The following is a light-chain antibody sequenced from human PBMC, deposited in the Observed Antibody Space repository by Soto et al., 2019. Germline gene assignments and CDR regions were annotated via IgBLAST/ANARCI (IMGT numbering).Light chain of an antibody. CDR2: GAS. Sequence: VLTQSPGTLYWSPGERATDSCMASQSVSSNLAWYQQKPGQAPRLLIYGASSRATGIPDRFSGSGSGTDFTLTISRLEPEDFAVYYCQQYGSSPETFGQGTQVDI. CDR1: QSVSSN. V-gene: IGKV3-20*01. CDR3: QQYGSSPET. J-gene: IGKJ1*01.